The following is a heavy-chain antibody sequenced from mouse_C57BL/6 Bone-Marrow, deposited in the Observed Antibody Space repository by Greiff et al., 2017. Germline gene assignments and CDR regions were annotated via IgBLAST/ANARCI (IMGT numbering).Heavy chain of an antibody. J-gene: IGHJ3*01. CDR2: IYPSDSET. D-gene: IGHD6-1*01. CDR1: GYTFTSYW. V-gene: IGHV1-61*01. CDR3: ERLAAFAY. Sequence: QVQLQQPGAELVRPGSSVKLSCKASGYTFTSYWMDWVKQRPGQGLEWIGNIYPSDSETHYNQKFKDKATLTVDKSSSTAYMQLSSLTSEDSAVYYCERLAAFAYWGQGTLGTVSA.